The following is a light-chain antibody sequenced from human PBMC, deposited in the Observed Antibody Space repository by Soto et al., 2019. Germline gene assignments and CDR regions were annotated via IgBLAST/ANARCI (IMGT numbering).Light chain of an antibody. J-gene: IGLJ2*01. CDR3: TSWTTSTTMI. V-gene: IGLV2-14*03. CDR2: DVN. Sequence: QSVLTQPASVSGSPGQSITISCTGTSSDIGAYNFVSWYQQHPGKAPKLMLYDVNIRPSGVSNRFSGSKSGNTASLTISGRQADDEAYYYCTSWTTSTTMIFGGGTKRTVL. CDR1: SSDIGAYNF.